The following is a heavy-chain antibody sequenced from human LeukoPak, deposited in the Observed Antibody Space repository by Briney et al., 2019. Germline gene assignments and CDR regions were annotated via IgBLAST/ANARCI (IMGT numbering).Heavy chain of an antibody. Sequence: SETLSPTCTVSGDSISTYYWSWIRQPPGKGLEWIGYIYYRVTSDYNPSLKSRVTMSVDMSTRQISLKLSSVTAADTAVYYCARAVGGDGSGSLWGPGTLVTVSS. CDR2: IYYRVTS. J-gene: IGHJ4*02. CDR3: ARAVGGDGSGSL. V-gene: IGHV4-59*01. CDR1: GDSISTYY. D-gene: IGHD3-10*01.